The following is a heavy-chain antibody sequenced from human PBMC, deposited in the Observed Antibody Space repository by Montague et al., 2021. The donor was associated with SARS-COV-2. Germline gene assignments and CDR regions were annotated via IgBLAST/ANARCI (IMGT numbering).Heavy chain of an antibody. V-gene: IGHV4-38-2*01. D-gene: IGHD5-12*01. J-gene: IGHJ4*02. CDR3: ARRGYTGSDYFDY. CDR1: GFSISSGFY. CDR2: AYHSGYT. Sequence: SETLSLTCSVSGFSISSGFYWAWIRQSPGKGPEWIGTAYHSGYTHYNPSLKCRVTVSIDTSKNQFSLTVTSVTAADTAVYFCARRGYTGSDYFDYWGQGTLVTVSS.